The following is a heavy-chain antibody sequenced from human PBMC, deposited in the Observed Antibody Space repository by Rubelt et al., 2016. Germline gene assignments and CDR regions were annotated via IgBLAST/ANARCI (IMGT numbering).Heavy chain of an antibody. V-gene: IGHV1-69*01. D-gene: IGHD2-2*01. CDR3: ARGPYCSSTSCYDYWYFDL. J-gene: IGHJ2*01. CDR2: IIPIFGTA. CDR1: GGTFSSYA. Sequence: VQLVQSGAEVKKPGSSVKVSCKASGGTFSSYAISRVRQAPGQRLEWMGGIIPIFGTANYAQKFQGRVTITADESTSTAYMELSSLRSEDTAVYYCARGPYCSSTSCYDYWYFDLWGRGTLVTVSS.